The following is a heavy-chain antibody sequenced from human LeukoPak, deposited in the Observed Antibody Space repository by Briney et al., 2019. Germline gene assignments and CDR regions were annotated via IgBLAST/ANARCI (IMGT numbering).Heavy chain of an antibody. Sequence: PGGSLRLSCAASGFTFSSYGMHWVRQAPGKGLEWVAVIWYDGSNKYYADSVKGRFTISRDNSKNTLYLQMNSLRAEDTAVYYCARSYYDILTGYISPYYYYGMDVWGQGTTVTVSS. CDR2: IWYDGSNK. J-gene: IGHJ6*02. CDR1: GFTFSSYG. V-gene: IGHV3-33*01. D-gene: IGHD3-9*01. CDR3: ARSYYDILTGYISPYYYYGMDV.